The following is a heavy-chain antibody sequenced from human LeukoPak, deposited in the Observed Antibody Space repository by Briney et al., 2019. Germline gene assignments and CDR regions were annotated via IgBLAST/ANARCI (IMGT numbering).Heavy chain of an antibody. CDR3: AELGITMIGGV. Sequence: PGGSLRLSCAASGFTFSSYWMSWVRQAPGKGLEWVANIKQDGSEKYYVDSVKGRFTISRDNATNSLYLQMNSLRAEDTAVYYCAELGITMIGGVWGKGTTVTISS. CDR2: IKQDGSEK. CDR1: GFTFSSYW. J-gene: IGHJ6*04. D-gene: IGHD3-10*02. V-gene: IGHV3-7*01.